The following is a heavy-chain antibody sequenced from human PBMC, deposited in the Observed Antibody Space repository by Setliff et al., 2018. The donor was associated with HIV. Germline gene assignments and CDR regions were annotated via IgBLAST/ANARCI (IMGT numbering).Heavy chain of an antibody. CDR2: ISSSSGHR. CDR1: GFTFSSYG. J-gene: IGHJ6*03. Sequence: ETLSLSCGGSGFTFSSYGMNWVRQAPGKGLEWVSFISSSSGHRNYADSVTGRFTISRDNAKSSLYLQMTSLRAEDTAVYYCARGFFYFYYMDVWGKGTTVTV. CDR3: ARGFFYFYYMDV. V-gene: IGHV3-21*06.